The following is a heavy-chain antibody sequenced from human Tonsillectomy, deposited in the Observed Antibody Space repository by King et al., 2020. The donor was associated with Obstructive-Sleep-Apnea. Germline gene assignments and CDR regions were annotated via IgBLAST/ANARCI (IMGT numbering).Heavy chain of an antibody. CDR1: GYTFTTYG. J-gene: IGHJ4*02. CDR2: ISAYNGNT. V-gene: IGHV1-18*04. CDR3: ARSLYYDSRGFHDY. Sequence: VQLVESGAEVKKPGASVKVSCKASGYTFTTYGITWVRQAPGQGLEWMAWISAYNGNTNYAQKFQGRVTMTTDTSTSTAYMELRSLRSDDTAVYYCARSLYYDSRGFHDYWGQGTLVTVSS. D-gene: IGHD3-22*01.